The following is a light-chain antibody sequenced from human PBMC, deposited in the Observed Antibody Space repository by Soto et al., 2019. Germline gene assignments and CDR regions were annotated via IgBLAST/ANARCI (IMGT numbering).Light chain of an antibody. J-gene: IGLJ3*02. CDR1: SSNIGKNF. CDR3: ASWDSSLDGVV. V-gene: IGLV1-51*02. CDR2: END. Sequence: QSVLTQPPSVSAAPGQNVAISCSGGSSNIGKNFVSWYQQVPGAAPKVLIYENDKRLSGIPDRFSGSRSGTSVTLAIAGLQTGDEADYYCASWDSSLDGVVFGGGTKLTVL.